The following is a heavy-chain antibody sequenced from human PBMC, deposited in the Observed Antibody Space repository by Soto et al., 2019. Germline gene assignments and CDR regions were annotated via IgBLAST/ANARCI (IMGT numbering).Heavy chain of an antibody. CDR3: ARVGSSCHSGGCYYYYGLGV. J-gene: IGHJ6*02. CDR1: GDSVGNGPYY. Sequence: QVRLQESGPGLVKPSETLSLSCLVSGDSVGNGPYYWSWIRQSPGEGLEWIAYIYYSGSTNVNPSLESRVNISIDMSKNQFFLELRSVIAADAAVYFCARVGSSCHSGGCYYYYGLGVWGQGTTVAISS. CDR2: IYYSGST. V-gene: IGHV4-61*01. D-gene: IGHD1-26*01.